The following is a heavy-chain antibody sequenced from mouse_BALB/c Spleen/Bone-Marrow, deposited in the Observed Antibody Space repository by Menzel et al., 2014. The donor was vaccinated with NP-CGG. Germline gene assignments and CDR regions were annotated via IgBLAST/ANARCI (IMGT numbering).Heavy chain of an antibody. V-gene: IGHV5-17*02. CDR1: GFTFSSFG. J-gene: IGHJ4*01. Sequence: EVKLVESGGGLVQPGGSRKLSCAASGFTFSSFGMHWVRQAPEKGLEWVAYISSGSSTIYYADTVKGRSTISRDNPKNTLFLQMTSLRSEDTAMYYCARWGYYYAMDYWGQGTSVTVSS. CDR3: ARWGYYYAMDY. CDR2: ISSGSSTI.